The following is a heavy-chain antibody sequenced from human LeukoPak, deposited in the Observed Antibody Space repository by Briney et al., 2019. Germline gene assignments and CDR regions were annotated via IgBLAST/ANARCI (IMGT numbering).Heavy chain of an antibody. Sequence: ASVKVSCKASGGAFSSYAISWVLQAPGQGLEWMGRIIPIFGTANYAQKFQGRVTITTDESTSTAYMELSSLRSEDTAVYYCAALGYCSGGSCYYIDYWGQGTLVTVSS. CDR1: GGAFSSYA. CDR2: IIPIFGTA. J-gene: IGHJ4*02. CDR3: AALGYCSGGSCYYIDY. V-gene: IGHV1-69*05. D-gene: IGHD2-15*01.